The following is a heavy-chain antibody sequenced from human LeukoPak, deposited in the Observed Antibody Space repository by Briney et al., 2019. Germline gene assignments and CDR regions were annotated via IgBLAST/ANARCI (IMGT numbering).Heavy chain of an antibody. J-gene: IGHJ4*02. CDR2: ISSDGSST. Sequence: GGSLRLSCAASGFSFSSYWMHWVRQAPGKGLVWVSRISSDGSSTTYADSVKGRFTISRDNAKNTVYLQMNSLRAEDAAVYYCARDIALGRIEYWGQGTLVTVSS. CDR1: GFSFSSYW. V-gene: IGHV3-74*03. D-gene: IGHD7-27*01. CDR3: ARDIALGRIEY.